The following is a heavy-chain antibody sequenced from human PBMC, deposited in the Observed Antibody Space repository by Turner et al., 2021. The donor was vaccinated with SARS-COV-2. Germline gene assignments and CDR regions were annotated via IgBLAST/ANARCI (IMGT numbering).Heavy chain of an antibody. J-gene: IGHJ4*02. Sequence: QVQLQQWGAGLLKPSETLSLTCAVYGGSFSGYFWTWIRQPPGKGLEWIGEINHSGSTNYNPSLKSRVTISVDTSKNQFSLKLGSVTAADTAVYYCARGQGWLQPPFGYWGQGTLVTVSS. V-gene: IGHV4-34*01. CDR3: ARGQGWLQPPFGY. D-gene: IGHD3-3*01. CDR1: GGSFSGYF. CDR2: INHSGST.